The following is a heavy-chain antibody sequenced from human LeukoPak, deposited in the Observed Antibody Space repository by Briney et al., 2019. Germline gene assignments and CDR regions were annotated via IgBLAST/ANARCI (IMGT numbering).Heavy chain of an antibody. Sequence: TSETLSLTCTVSGYSISSGYYWGWARRPPGKGLEWIGTIYHSVSTYYNPSLKSRVTISVDTSKNQFSLKLISVTAAAAPLSSXXXXXXXXIXWFDXWGQGTLVTXXS. D-gene: IGHD2-21*02. J-gene: IGHJ5*02. CDR3: XXXXXXXIXWFDX. CDR2: IYHSVST. CDR1: GYSISSGYY. V-gene: IGHV4-38-2*02.